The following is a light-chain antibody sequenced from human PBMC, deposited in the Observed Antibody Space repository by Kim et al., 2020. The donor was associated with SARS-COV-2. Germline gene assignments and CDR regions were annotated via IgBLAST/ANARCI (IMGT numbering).Light chain of an antibody. CDR2: GIS. V-gene: IGKV3-15*01. CDR3: QQYNARPYT. J-gene: IGKJ2*01. Sequence: SVSGDQTAPLSCAARSGVNSILAWYQQKPGQAPRLLIHGISTRAPGLPARFSGSGSGSEFSLSISSLESEDFAVYYCQQYNARPYTFGQGTKLEI. CDR1: SGVNSI.